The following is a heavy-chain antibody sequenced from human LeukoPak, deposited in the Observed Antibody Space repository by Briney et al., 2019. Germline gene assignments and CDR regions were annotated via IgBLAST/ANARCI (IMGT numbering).Heavy chain of an antibody. CDR3: AKDIRGSYRPDAFDI. V-gene: IGHV3-30*04. CDR2: ISYDGSNK. J-gene: IGHJ3*02. CDR1: GFTYTKHA. D-gene: IGHD1-26*01. Sequence: PGGSLRLSCAASGFTYTKHAMHWVRQAPGKGLEWVAVISYDGSNKKYADSVKGRFTISRDNAKNSLYLQMNSLRAEDTALYYCAKDIRGSYRPDAFDIWGQGTMVTVSS.